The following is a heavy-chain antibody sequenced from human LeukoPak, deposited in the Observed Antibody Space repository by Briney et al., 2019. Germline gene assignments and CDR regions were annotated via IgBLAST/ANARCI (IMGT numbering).Heavy chain of an antibody. V-gene: IGHV1-69*13. Sequence: SVKVSCKASGGTFSSYAIRWVRQAPGQGLEWMGGIIPIFGTANYAQKFQGRVTITADESTSTAYMELSSLRSEDTAVYYCARGRAMATNTGSFDYWGQGTLVTVSS. CDR2: IIPIFGTA. CDR3: ARGRAMATNTGSFDY. J-gene: IGHJ4*02. CDR1: GGTFSSYA. D-gene: IGHD5-24*01.